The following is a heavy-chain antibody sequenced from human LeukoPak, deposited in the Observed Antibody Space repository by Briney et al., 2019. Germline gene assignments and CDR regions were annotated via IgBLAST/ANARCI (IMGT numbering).Heavy chain of an antibody. V-gene: IGHV3-72*01. Sequence: GGSLRLSCATSGFTFSDHYMDWVRQAPGKGLEWVGRSRNKARSYTTEYAASVKGRFTVSRDGSKNSFYLQMNGLRTEDTAVYYCAASMVTSHSSCNMDVWGQGTTVTVSS. J-gene: IGHJ6*02. CDR2: SRNKARSYTT. CDR1: GFTFSDHY. CDR3: AASMVTSHSSCNMDV. D-gene: IGHD2-21*02.